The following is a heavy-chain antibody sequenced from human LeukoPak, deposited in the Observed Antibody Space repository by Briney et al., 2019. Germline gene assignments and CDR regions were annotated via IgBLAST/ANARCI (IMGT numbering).Heavy chain of an antibody. J-gene: IGHJ4*02. Sequence: ASVKVSCKASGYMYSGYYIHWVRQAPGQGLEWMGRINPNSGGTNYAQSFQGRVTMTRGTSLSTAYMELNRLTSDDTAVYYCARELGATRSFDYWGQGTLVTVSS. D-gene: IGHD1-26*01. V-gene: IGHV1-2*06. CDR2: INPNSGGT. CDR1: GYMYSGYY. CDR3: ARELGATRSFDY.